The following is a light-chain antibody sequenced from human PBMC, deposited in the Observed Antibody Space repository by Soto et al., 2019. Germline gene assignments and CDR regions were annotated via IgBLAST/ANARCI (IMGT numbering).Light chain of an antibody. CDR2: EAT. Sequence: DIPMTQSPSTLSASVGDRVIITCRASQSIDTWLAWCQHKPGRAPEVLISEATSLERGVPSRFSGSGSGTEFSLTISSLQPDDFATYYCQQYSSHSGTFGQGTKLEVK. V-gene: IGKV1-5*01. CDR3: QQYSSHSGT. CDR1: QSIDTW. J-gene: IGKJ2*01.